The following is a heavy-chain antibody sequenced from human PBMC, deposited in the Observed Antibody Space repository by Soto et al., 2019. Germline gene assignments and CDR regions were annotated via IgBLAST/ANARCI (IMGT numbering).Heavy chain of an antibody. CDR3: ARGHRITMIVVVINHAQYYFDY. CDR1: GGSISNYY. CDR2: IYYSGST. V-gene: IGHV4-59*12. Sequence: PSETLSLTCTVSGGSISNYYWTWIRQPPGKGLEWIGNIYYSGSTNYNPSLKSRVTISVDTSKKQFSLDLSSVTAADTAVYYCARGHRITMIVVVINHAQYYFDYWGQGTLVTVSS. D-gene: IGHD3-22*01. J-gene: IGHJ4*02.